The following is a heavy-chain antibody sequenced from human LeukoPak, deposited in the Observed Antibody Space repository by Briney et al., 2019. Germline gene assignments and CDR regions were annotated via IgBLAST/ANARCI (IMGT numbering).Heavy chain of an antibody. D-gene: IGHD2-15*01. Sequence: SVKVSCKASGGTFSSYAISWVRQAPGQGLEWMGGIIPIFGTANYAQKFQGRVTITADESTSTAYMELSSLRSEDTAVYYCATEGEGCSGGSCYYAFDIWGQGTMATVSS. J-gene: IGHJ3*02. CDR3: ATEGEGCSGGSCYYAFDI. CDR1: GGTFSSYA. CDR2: IIPIFGTA. V-gene: IGHV1-69*13.